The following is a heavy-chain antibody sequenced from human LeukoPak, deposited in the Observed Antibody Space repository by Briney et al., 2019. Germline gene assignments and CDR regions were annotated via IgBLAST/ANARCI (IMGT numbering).Heavy chain of an antibody. Sequence: ASVNVSCKSSGYTFTVYYMHWVRQAPGQGLEWMGWINPNSGGTNYAQKFQGRVTMTSDTSISTAYMELSRLRSDDTAVYYCAREGYSRSWFDPWGQGTLVTVSS. CDR1: GYTFTVYY. D-gene: IGHD5-18*01. J-gene: IGHJ5*02. V-gene: IGHV1-2*02. CDR2: INPNSGGT. CDR3: AREGYSRSWFDP.